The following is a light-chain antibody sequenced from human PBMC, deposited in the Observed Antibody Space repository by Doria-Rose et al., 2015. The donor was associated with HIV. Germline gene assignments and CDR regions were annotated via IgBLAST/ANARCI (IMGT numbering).Light chain of an antibody. J-gene: IGKJ3*01. CDR3: QQYYDTPS. CDR2: WAS. Sequence: VLTQPPESLGMSLGERATLNCMSNQRLLYTSTNYLAWYQQKPGQPPKLLIYWASTRQSGVPVRFSGSGSGTDFTLTISSLEAEDVAVYYCQQYYDTPSFGPGTTVDIK. CDR1: QRLLYTSTNY. V-gene: IGKV4-1*01.